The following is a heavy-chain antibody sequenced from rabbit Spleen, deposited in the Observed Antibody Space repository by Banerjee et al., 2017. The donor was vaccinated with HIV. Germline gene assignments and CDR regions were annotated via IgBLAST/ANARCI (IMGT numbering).Heavy chain of an antibody. V-gene: IGHV1S45*01. D-gene: IGHD6-1*01. J-gene: IGHJ3*01. Sequence: QEQLVESGGGLVKPGGTLTLTCTASGFSFNHIYWICWVRQAPGKGLEWIGCINTGIGSAYYASWAKGRFTISKTSTTVTLQMTSLTAADTATYFCARDYSWITYRLDLWGPGTLVTVS. CDR3: ARDYSWITYRLDL. CDR2: INTGIGSA. CDR1: GFSFNHIYW.